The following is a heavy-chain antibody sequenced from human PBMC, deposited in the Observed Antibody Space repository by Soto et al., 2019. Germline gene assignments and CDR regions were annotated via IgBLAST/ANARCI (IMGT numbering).Heavy chain of an antibody. CDR3: AIPMGGYCSSTSCFFGWFDP. CDR1: GYTLTSYG. V-gene: IGHV1-18*01. J-gene: IGHJ5*02. D-gene: IGHD2-2*01. CDR2: ISAYNGNT. Sequence: QVQLVQSGAEVKKPGASVKVSCKASGYTLTSYGISWVRQAPGQGLEWMGWISAYNGNTNYAQKLQGRVTMTTDTSTSTAYMELRSLRSDDTAVYYCAIPMGGYCSSTSCFFGWFDPWGQGTLVTVSS.